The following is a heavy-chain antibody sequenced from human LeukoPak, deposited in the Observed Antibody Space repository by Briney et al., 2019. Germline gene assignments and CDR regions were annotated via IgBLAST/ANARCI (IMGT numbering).Heavy chain of an antibody. J-gene: IGHJ4*02. CDR2: ISTTGTI. Sequence: GGSLRLSCAASGFTFSRFNMNWLRQAPGKGLEWLSYISTTGTIYYAESVKGRFSISRDNAKNSLYPQMNSLRPEDTAVYYCARDSLVFGVVTTFDYWGQGTLVTVSS. V-gene: IGHV3-48*01. CDR3: ARDSLVFGVVTTFDY. D-gene: IGHD3-3*01. CDR1: GFTFSRFN.